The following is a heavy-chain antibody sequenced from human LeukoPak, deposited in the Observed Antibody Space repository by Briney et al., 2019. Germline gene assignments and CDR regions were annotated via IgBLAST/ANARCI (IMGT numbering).Heavy chain of an antibody. Sequence: ASVKVSCKASGGTFSSYAISWVRQAPGQGLEWMGWINPNSGGTNYAQKFQGRVTMTRDTSISTAYMELNRLRSDDTAVYYCARRSSKRFNWYFDLWGRGTLVTVSS. J-gene: IGHJ2*01. D-gene: IGHD5-24*01. CDR2: INPNSGGT. CDR1: GGTFSSYA. V-gene: IGHV1-2*02. CDR3: ARRSSKRFNWYFDL.